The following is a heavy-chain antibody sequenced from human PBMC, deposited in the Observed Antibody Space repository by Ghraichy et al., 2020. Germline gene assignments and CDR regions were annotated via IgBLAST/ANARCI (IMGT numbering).Heavy chain of an antibody. J-gene: IGHJ5*02. CDR3: ARRYCNSFSCYQGFDH. CDR1: GGSFSSGVYY. Sequence: SLNISCTVSGGSFSSGVYYWAWIRQPAGKGLEWIGRIYSSGTTAYNPSLKSRVTMSVDTSKNQFSLKLRSVTAADTALYYCARRYCNSFSCYQGFDHWGQGTLVTVSS. D-gene: IGHD2-2*01. V-gene: IGHV4-61*02. CDR2: IYSSGTT.